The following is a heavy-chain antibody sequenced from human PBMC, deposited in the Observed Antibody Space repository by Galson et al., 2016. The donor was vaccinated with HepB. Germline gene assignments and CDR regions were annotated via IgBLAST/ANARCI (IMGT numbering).Heavy chain of an antibody. J-gene: IGHJ4*02. D-gene: IGHD3-10*01. CDR2: INPNSGGA. CDR3: ARGHVYGSGSYYPDY. Sequence: CKASGYIFSGYYIYWVRQAPGEGLQWMGWINPNSGGASYAQMFQGRVTMTRDTSISTASMELTRLTSDDTAVYYCARGHVYGSGSYYPDYWGQGTLVTVSS. CDR1: GYIFSGYY. V-gene: IGHV1-2*02.